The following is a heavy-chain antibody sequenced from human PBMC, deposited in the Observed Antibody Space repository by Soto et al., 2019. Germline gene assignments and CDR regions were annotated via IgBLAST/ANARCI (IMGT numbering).Heavy chain of an antibody. V-gene: IGHV4-34*01. Sequence: ASETLSLTCAVYGGSFSGYYWSWIRQPPGKGLEWIGEINHSGSTNYNPSLKSRVTISVDTSKNQFSLKLSSVTAADTAVYYCARARIVVVPAAAPQDAFDIWGQGTMVTVSS. D-gene: IGHD2-2*01. CDR3: ARARIVVVPAAAPQDAFDI. J-gene: IGHJ3*02. CDR2: INHSGST. CDR1: GGSFSGYY.